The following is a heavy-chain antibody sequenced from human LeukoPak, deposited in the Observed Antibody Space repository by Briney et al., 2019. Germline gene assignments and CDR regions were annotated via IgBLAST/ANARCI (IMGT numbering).Heavy chain of an antibody. CDR1: GFSLSNARMG. D-gene: IGHD2-21*01. Sequence: SGPTLVKPTETLTLTCSVSGFSLSNARMGVSWNRQPPGKALEWLAHIFSNDEKSYSTSLKSRLTISKDTSKSQVVLTMTNMDPVDTGTDCGARNQRSIVVGRRGLWDDAFDSSGQGTIVTVSS. CDR3: ARNQRSIVVGRRGLWDDAFDS. CDR2: IFSNDEK. J-gene: IGHJ3*02. V-gene: IGHV2-26*01.